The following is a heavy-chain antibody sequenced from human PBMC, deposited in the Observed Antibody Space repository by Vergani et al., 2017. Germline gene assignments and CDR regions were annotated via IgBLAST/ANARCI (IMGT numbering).Heavy chain of an antibody. CDR3: ARHTTYTDS. Sequence: EVELVQSGPEMRKPGESLKISCKGSEYSFGNYWIGWVRQMTGKGREWMGIIYPADSDTRYSPSFQGQVTISADKSISTAFLQWDSLKASDTARYYCARHTTYTDSWGQGTLVTVSS. D-gene: IGHD1-1*01. CDR1: EYSFGNYW. CDR2: IYPADSDT. V-gene: IGHV5-51*01. J-gene: IGHJ4*02.